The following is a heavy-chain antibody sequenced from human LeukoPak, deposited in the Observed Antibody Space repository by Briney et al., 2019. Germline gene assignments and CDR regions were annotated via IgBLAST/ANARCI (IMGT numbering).Heavy chain of an antibody. V-gene: IGHV4-39*01. CDR3: ASLRGSYPPLDY. CDR2: IYYSGST. CDR1: GGSISSSSYY. Sequence: SETLSLTCTVSGGSISSSSYYWGWIRQPPGKGLEWIGSIYYSGSTYYNPSLKSRVTISVDTSKNQFSLKLSSVTAADTAVYYCASLRGSYPPLDYWGQGTLVTVSS. J-gene: IGHJ4*02. D-gene: IGHD1-26*01.